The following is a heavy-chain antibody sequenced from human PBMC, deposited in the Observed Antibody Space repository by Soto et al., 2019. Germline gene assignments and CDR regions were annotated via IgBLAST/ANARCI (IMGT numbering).Heavy chain of an antibody. CDR1: GFTFSSYG. V-gene: IGHV3-30*18. Sequence: QVQLVESGGGVVQPGRSLRLSCAASGFTFSSYGMHWVRQAPGKGLEWVAVISYDGSNKYYADSVKGRFTISRDNSKNTLYLQMNSLRGEDTAVYYCAKDLRYFDWLLYRDYYYMDVWGKGTTVTVSS. CDR3: AKDLRYFDWLLYRDYYYMDV. D-gene: IGHD3-9*01. CDR2: ISYDGSNK. J-gene: IGHJ6*03.